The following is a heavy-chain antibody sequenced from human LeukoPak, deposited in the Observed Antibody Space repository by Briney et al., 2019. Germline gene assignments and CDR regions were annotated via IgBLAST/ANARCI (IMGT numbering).Heavy chain of an antibody. V-gene: IGHV4-59*08. J-gene: IGHJ4*02. CDR1: GGSISSYY. CDR3: ARRHYGSGSYSLDY. CDR2: IYYSGSS. D-gene: IGHD3-10*01. Sequence: SETLSLTCTVSGGSISSYYWTWIRQPPGKGLEWIGYIYYSGSSNYNPSLKSRVTISVDTSKNQLSLKLSSVTAADTAVYYCARRHYGSGSYSLDYWGQGTLVTVSS.